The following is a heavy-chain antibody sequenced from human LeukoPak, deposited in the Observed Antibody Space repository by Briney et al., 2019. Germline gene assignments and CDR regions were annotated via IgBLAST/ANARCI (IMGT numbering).Heavy chain of an antibody. V-gene: IGHV1-24*01. D-gene: IGHD1-26*01. Sequence: ASVKVSCKVSGYTLTELSMHWVRQAPGKGLEWMGGFDPEDGETIYAQKFQGRVTMTGDTSTDTAYMELSSLRSEDTAVYYCATDLSGTYGFWWGQGTLVTVSS. CDR2: FDPEDGET. CDR3: ATDLSGTYGFW. J-gene: IGHJ4*02. CDR1: GYTLTELS.